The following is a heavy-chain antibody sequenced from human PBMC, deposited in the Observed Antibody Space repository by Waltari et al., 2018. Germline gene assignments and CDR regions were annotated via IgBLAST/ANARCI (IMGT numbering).Heavy chain of an antibody. CDR1: GYTFTNYA. Sequence: HLVQSGAEVKKSGASVKVSCRASGYTFTNYAIGWVRQAPGQGLEWMGYTSYFSGDTQYAQNFKGRVSMTTDTITSTAYMELRSLRSNDTAVYYCARVGSRGWYFDSWGQGTLVTVSS. CDR2: TSYFSGDT. CDR3: ARVGSRGWYFDS. D-gene: IGHD6-19*01. J-gene: IGHJ4*02. V-gene: IGHV1-18*01.